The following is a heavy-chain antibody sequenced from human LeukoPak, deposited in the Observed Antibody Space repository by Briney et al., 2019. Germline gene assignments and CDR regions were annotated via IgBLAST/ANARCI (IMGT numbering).Heavy chain of an antibody. Sequence: ASVKVSCKASGYTFTGYYMHWVRQATGQGLEWMGWMNPNSGNTGYAQKFQGRVTITRNTSISTAYMELSSLRSEDTAVYYCAREYSGYDGRYYYYYMDVWGKGTTVTVSS. J-gene: IGHJ6*03. CDR2: MNPNSGNT. CDR1: GYTFTGYY. CDR3: AREYSGYDGRYYYYYMDV. V-gene: IGHV1-8*03. D-gene: IGHD5-12*01.